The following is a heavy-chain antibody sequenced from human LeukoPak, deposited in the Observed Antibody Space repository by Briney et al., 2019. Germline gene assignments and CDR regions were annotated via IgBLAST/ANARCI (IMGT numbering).Heavy chain of an antibody. D-gene: IGHD6-19*01. J-gene: IGHJ4*02. V-gene: IGHV1-2*02. CDR2: FNPYSGGT. Sequence: ASVKVSCKASGYTFADYYIHWVRQAPGQGLEWMGWFNPYSGGTNYAQKFQGRVTMTSDTSISTAYMELSSLTSDDTAAYYCARGISSGYYHYFDYWGQGTLVTVSS. CDR3: ARGISSGYYHYFDY. CDR1: GYTFADYY.